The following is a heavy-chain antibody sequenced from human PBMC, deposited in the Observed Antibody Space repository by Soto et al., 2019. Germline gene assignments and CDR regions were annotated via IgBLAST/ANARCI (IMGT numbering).Heavy chain of an antibody. D-gene: IGHD6-19*01. Sequence: PGGSLRISCVASGFTFISSFMGWIRQAPGKGLEWVANINQDGGVTYYVDSVEGRFTISRDNTKDSLYLQMNSLRGEDTAIYYCARYYRGSGRYFFDYWGQGTLVTVSS. CDR1: GFTFISSF. CDR2: INQDGGVT. V-gene: IGHV3-7*03. J-gene: IGHJ4*02. CDR3: ARYYRGSGRYFFDY.